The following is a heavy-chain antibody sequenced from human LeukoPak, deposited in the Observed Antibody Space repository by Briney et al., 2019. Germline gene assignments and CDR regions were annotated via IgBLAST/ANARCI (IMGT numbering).Heavy chain of an antibody. J-gene: IGHJ4*02. CDR2: MNPSSGVT. V-gene: IGHV1-2*06. Sequence: ASVKVSCKASGYTFSGHYLHWVRQAPGQGLEWMGRMNPSSGVTNYAQKFQGRVTMTRDTSINTAYLDLSALKSDDTAVYYCASRAASVTLGYWGQGTLVTVSS. CDR3: ASRAASVTLGY. D-gene: IGHD2-15*01. CDR1: GYTFSGHY.